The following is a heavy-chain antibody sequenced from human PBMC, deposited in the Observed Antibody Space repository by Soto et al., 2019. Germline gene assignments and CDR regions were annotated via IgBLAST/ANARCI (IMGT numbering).Heavy chain of an antibody. CDR1: GGSISSGDYY. CDR2: IYYTGST. Sequence: SETLSLTCTVSGGSISSGDYYWSWIRQPPGKGLEWIGYIYYTGSTYYNPSLKSRVTMSLDTSKNQFSLKLSSVTAADTAVYYCARAGRGYCSGGSCYSGLHGMDVWGQGTTVTVSS. D-gene: IGHD2-15*01. CDR3: ARAGRGYCSGGSCYSGLHGMDV. V-gene: IGHV4-30-4*01. J-gene: IGHJ6*02.